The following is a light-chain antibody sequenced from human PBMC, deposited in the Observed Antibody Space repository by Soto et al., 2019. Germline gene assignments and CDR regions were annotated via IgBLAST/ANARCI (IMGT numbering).Light chain of an antibody. CDR2: GAS. Sequence: EVVVTQSPATLSLSPGGRATLSCRASQSVSSSYLAWYQQKPGQAPRLLIYGASSRATGIPDRFSGSGSGTDFTLTISRLEPEDFVVYFCQQYGSSPLTFGGGTKVDIK. CDR3: QQYGSSPLT. J-gene: IGKJ4*01. CDR1: QSVSSSY. V-gene: IGKV3-20*01.